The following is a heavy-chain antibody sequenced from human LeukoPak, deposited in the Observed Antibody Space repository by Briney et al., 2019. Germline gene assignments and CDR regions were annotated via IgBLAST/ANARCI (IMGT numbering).Heavy chain of an antibody. CDR1: GDTIDITNY. Sequence: PPGTLSLTCAVSGDTIDITNYWSLLRQAPGKGLEWIGEISYGGTTNYNPSLRSRVAMSLDRANNQFSLSLTPVTAADTAVYYCNYENGRFCPFAIWGQGVLVTVSS. J-gene: IGHJ4*02. V-gene: IGHV4-4*03. D-gene: IGHD2-21*01. CDR3: NYENGRFCPFAI. CDR2: ISYGGTT.